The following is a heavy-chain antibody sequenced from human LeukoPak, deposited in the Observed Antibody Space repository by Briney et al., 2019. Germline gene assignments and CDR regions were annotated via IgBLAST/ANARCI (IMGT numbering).Heavy chain of an antibody. CDR3: ACYYYDSSGYPRPWFDP. CDR2: IYHSGST. CDR1: GYSISSGYY. D-gene: IGHD3-22*01. J-gene: IGHJ5*02. V-gene: IGHV4-38-2*02. Sequence: SETLSLTCTVSGYSISSGYYWGWIRQPPGKGLEWIGSIYHSGSTYYNPSLKSRVTISVDTSKNQFSLKLSSVTAADTAVYYCACYYYDSSGYPRPWFDPWGQGTLVTVSS.